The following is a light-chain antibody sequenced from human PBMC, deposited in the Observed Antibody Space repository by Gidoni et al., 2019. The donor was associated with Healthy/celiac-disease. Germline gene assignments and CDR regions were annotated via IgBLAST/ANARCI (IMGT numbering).Light chain of an antibody. CDR2: KAS. CDR3: PHQGT. J-gene: IGKJ1*01. Sequence: DIQMTQSPSTLSASVGDRVTITCRASQSISSWLAWYQQKQGKAPKLLIYKASSLESGLPSRFSGSGSGTEFTLTISSLQPDVFAIYYCPHQGTFGPXAKVEIK. CDR1: QSISSW. V-gene: IGKV1-5*03.